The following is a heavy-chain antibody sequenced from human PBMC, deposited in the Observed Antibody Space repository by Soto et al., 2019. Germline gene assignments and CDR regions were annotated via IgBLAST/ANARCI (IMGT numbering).Heavy chain of an antibody. CDR3: ARDIFFGGESYYFDY. Sequence: GGSLRLSCAASGFTFSSYWMSWVRQAPGKGLEWVANIKQDGSEKYYVDSVKGRFTISRDNAKNSLYPQMNSLRAEDTAVYYCARDIFFGGESYYFDYWGQGTLVTVSS. V-gene: IGHV3-7*03. CDR2: IKQDGSEK. J-gene: IGHJ4*02. CDR1: GFTFSSYW. D-gene: IGHD7-27*01.